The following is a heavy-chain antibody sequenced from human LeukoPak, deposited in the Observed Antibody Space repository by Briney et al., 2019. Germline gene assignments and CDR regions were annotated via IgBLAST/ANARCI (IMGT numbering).Heavy chain of an antibody. CDR3: ARDGGLRYRFDY. D-gene: IGHD5-12*01. CDR2: IYRGGGT. J-gene: IGHJ4*02. CDR1: GFTVSSNS. Sequence: GGSLRLSCAASGFTVSSNSLSWVRQAPGKGLEWVSLIYRGGGTYYADSVKGRFTISRDNSKNTLYLQMNSLRVEDTAVYYCARDGGLRYRFDYWGQGTLVTVSS. V-gene: IGHV3-53*01.